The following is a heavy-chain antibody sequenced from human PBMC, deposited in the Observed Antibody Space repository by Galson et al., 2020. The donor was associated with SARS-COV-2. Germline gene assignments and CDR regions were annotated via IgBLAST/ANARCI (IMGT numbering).Heavy chain of an antibody. V-gene: IGHV1-69*13. D-gene: IGHD3-16*01. CDR3: ARGEVQTLDF. Sequence: SVKVSCKISGGSFNNYDINWVRQAPGQGLEWMGGIIHIFATAKYAQKFQGRVTITADESATTAYMELTSLRSEDTAVYFCARGEVQTLDFWGQGTLVTASS. J-gene: IGHJ4*02. CDR1: GGSFNNYD. CDR2: IIHIFATA.